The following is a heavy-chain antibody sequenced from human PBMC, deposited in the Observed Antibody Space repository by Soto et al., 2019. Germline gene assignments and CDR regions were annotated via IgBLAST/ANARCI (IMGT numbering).Heavy chain of an antibody. CDR2: ISGSGGST. D-gene: IGHD1-1*01. J-gene: IGHJ6*02. Sequence: PGGSLRLSCAASGFIFSSYAMSWVRQAPGKGLEWVSAISGSGGSTYYADSVKGRFTISRDNSKNTLYLQMNSLRAEDTAVYYCAKEEAHDPYYYGMDVWGQGTTVTVSS. V-gene: IGHV3-23*01. CDR1: GFIFSSYA. CDR3: AKEEAHDPYYYGMDV.